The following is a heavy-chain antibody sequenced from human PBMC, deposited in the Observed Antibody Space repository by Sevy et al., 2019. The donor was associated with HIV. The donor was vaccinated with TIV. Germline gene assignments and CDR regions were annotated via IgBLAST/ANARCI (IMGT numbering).Heavy chain of an antibody. Sequence: SETLSLTCTVSGGSISSSSYYWGWIRQPPGKGLEWIGSIYYSGSTYYNPYLKSQVTISVDTYKNQYSLKLSSVTAADTAVYYCARAIRRWLQEENWFDPWGQGTLVTVSS. J-gene: IGHJ5*02. CDR1: GGSISSSSYY. D-gene: IGHD5-12*01. V-gene: IGHV4-39*01. CDR3: ARAIRRWLQEENWFDP. CDR2: IYYSGST.